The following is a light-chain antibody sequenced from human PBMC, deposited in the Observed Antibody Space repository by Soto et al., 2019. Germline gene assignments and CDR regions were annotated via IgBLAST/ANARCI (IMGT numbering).Light chain of an antibody. J-gene: IGKJ1*01. CDR2: KVS. CDR3: MQATHFPRT. CDR1: QRLAHSDGNTY. Sequence: DVVMTQTPLSSPVTLGQPASLSCRSSQRLAHSDGNTYLSWLQQRPGQPPRLLIYKVSNRLSGVPDRFSASGAETDFTLKISRVEAEDVGLYYCMQATHFPRTFGQGTKVEIK. V-gene: IGKV2-24*01.